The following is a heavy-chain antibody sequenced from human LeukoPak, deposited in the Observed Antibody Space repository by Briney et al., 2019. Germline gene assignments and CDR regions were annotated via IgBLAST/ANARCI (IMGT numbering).Heavy chain of an antibody. CDR3: AKVSPIAVAGNTHVDYFDY. J-gene: IGHJ4*02. Sequence: PGGSLRLSCAASGFIFSGHVMHWVRQAPGKGLEWVSLISYDGSNKDYADSVKGRFTISRDNSMNTLFLQMNSLRAEDTAVYYCAKVSPIAVAGNTHVDYFDYWGQGTLVTVSS. D-gene: IGHD6-19*01. V-gene: IGHV3-30-3*01. CDR2: ISYDGSNK. CDR1: GFIFSGHV.